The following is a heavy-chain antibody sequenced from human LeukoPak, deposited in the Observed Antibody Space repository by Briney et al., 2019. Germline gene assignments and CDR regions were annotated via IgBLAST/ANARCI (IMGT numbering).Heavy chain of an antibody. J-gene: IGHJ6*02. CDR1: GGSISSYY. V-gene: IGHV4-4*07. CDR2: IYTSGST. D-gene: IGHD6-13*01. Sequence: SETLSLTCTVSGGSISSYYWSWIRQPAGKGLEWIGRIYTSGSTNYNPSLKSRVTISVDTSKNQFSLKLSSVTAADTAVYYCARDGSSWFYYYYYGMDVWGQGTTVTVSS. CDR3: ARDGSSWFYYYYYGMDV.